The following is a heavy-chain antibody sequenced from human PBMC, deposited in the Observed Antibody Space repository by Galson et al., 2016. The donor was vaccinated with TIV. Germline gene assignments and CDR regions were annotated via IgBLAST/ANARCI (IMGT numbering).Heavy chain of an antibody. J-gene: IGHJ5*01. CDR2: IDWDDDK. D-gene: IGHD2-21*01. CDR1: GFSLMTSGMC. CDR3: ARYRSRGACYDS. Sequence: PALVKPTQTLTLTCTFSGFSLMTSGMCVSWIRQPPGKALEWLARIDWDDDKYYSTSLKTRLTISKDTSKNQVVLTVTNVDPADTATYYCARYRSRGACYDSWGQGTLVTVSA. V-gene: IGHV2-70*11.